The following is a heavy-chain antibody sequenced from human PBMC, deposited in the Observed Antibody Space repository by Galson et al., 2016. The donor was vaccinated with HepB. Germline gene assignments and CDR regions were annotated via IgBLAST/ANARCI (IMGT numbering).Heavy chain of an antibody. CDR1: GGSINSRSYY. V-gene: IGHV4-39*01. J-gene: IGHJ5*02. CDR3: ARAHKSRAGGTSVRNWFDA. CDR2: IYYTEST. Sequence: ETLSLTCTVSGGSINSRSYYWGWIRQPPGKGLEWIGTIYYTESTDYNPSLKSRVTMSVDTSKNQFSLKLTSVTAADTAVYYCARAHKSRAGGTSVRNWFDAWGQGALVTVSS. D-gene: IGHD1/OR15-1a*01.